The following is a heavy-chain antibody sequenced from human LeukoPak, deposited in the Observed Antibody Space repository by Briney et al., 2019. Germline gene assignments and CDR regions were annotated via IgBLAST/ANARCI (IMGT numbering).Heavy chain of an antibody. CDR3: ARDINIGDYIDY. D-gene: IGHD3-3*02. Sequence: ASVKVSCKTSGYTFTGYYMHWVRQALGQGLEWVGWINPNSGGTNYAQKFQGRVTMTRDTSISTAYMELSRLRSDDTAVCYCARDINIGDYIDYWGQGTLVTVSS. CDR2: INPNSGGT. CDR1: GYTFTGYY. V-gene: IGHV1-2*02. J-gene: IGHJ4*02.